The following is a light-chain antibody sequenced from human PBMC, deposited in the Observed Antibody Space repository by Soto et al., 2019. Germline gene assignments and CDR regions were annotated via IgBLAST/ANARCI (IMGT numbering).Light chain of an antibody. CDR2: DAS. CDR3: QQRSNSPTKIT. Sequence: ELVLALYKGTLSLSRGERSTLSCVASERIYSAYLGWYQQKPGQAPRLLIYDASNRATGIPARFSGSGSGTDFTLTISSRESEDFAVYHCQQRSNSPTKITFGQVTRLE. CDR1: ERIYSAY. J-gene: IGKJ5*01. V-gene: IGKV3-11*01.